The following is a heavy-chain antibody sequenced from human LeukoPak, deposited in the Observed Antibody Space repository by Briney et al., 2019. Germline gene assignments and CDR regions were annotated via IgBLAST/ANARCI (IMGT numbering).Heavy chain of an antibody. Sequence: GASVKVSCKASGYTFTSYYMHWVRQAPGQGLEWMGIINSSGGSTSYAQKFQGGVTMTRDTSTSTVYMELSSLRSEDTAVYYCARDFAVKQWLDSGPYDAFDIWGQGTMVTVSS. CDR2: INSSGGST. V-gene: IGHV1-46*01. CDR3: ARDFAVKQWLDSGPYDAFDI. D-gene: IGHD6-19*01. CDR1: GYTFTSYY. J-gene: IGHJ3*02.